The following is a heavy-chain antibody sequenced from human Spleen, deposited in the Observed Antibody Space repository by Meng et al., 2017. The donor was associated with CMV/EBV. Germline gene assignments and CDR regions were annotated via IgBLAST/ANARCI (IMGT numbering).Heavy chain of an antibody. CDR2: FTAYNYK. CDR3: ARYQNGALGGMDV. J-gene: IGHJ6*02. CDR1: GFTFSSYA. Sequence: GESLKISCAASGFTFSSYAFHWVRQAPGKGLEWVSFFTAYNYKYYGDSVKGRFTVSRDSAKNSLFLQMNSLRAEDTAVYFCARYQNGALGGMDVWGQGTTVTVSS. V-gene: IGHV3-21*01. D-gene: IGHD2-2*01.